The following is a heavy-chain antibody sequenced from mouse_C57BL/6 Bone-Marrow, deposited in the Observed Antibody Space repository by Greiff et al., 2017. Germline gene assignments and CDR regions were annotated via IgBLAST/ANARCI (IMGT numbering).Heavy chain of an antibody. CDR2: IYTRSGNT. D-gene: IGHD2-5*01. CDR1: GYTFTSYG. CDR3: ARSNYPYYAMDY. Sequence: VQLQQSGAELARPGASVKLSCKASGYTFTSYGISWVKQRTGQGLEWIGEIYTRSGNTYYNERFKGKATLTADKSSSTEYMELRSLTSEDSAVYFWARSNYPYYAMDYWGQGTSVTVSS. J-gene: IGHJ4*01. V-gene: IGHV1-81*01.